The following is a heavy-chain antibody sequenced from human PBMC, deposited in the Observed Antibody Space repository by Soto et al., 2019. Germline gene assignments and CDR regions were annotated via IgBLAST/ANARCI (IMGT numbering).Heavy chain of an antibody. CDR2: ISYDGSNK. Sequence: GGSLRLSCAASGFTFSSYAMHWVRQAPDKGLEWVAVISYDGSNKYYADSVKGRFTISRDNSKNTLYLQVNSLRAEDTAVYYCARVLYSSSWDALYYYYYGMDVWGQGTTVTVSS. CDR3: ARVLYSSSWDALYYYYYGMDV. CDR1: GFTFSSYA. J-gene: IGHJ6*02. V-gene: IGHV3-30-3*01. D-gene: IGHD6-13*01.